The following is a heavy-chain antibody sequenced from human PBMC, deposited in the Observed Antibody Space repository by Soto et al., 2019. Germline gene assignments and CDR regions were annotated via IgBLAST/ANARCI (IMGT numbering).Heavy chain of an antibody. V-gene: IGHV4-31*03. J-gene: IGHJ4*02. Sequence: QVQLQESGPGLVKPSQTLSLTCTVSGGSISSGGYYWSWIRQHPGKGLEWIGYIYYSGSTYYNPSLKSRVTISVDTSKNQFSLKLSSVTAADTAVYYCARGSSSWYGAVAGTEDYWGQGTLVTVSS. D-gene: IGHD6-13*01. CDR2: IYYSGST. CDR1: GGSISSGGYY. CDR3: ARGSSSWYGAVAGTEDY.